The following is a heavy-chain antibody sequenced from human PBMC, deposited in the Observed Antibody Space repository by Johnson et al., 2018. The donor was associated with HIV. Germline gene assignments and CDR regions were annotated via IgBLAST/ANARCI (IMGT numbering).Heavy chain of an antibody. D-gene: IGHD5-24*01. CDR2: ISYDGSNK. V-gene: IGHV3-30-3*01. Sequence: GGGVVQPGRSLRLSCAASGFTFSSYAMHWVRQAPGKGLEWVAVISYDGSNKYYADSVKGRFTISRDNSKNTLYLQMNSLRREDTAVYYCAKGGVGRDGNRDAFDIWGQGTMVTVSS. CDR1: GFTFSSYA. J-gene: IGHJ3*02. CDR3: AKGGVGRDGNRDAFDI.